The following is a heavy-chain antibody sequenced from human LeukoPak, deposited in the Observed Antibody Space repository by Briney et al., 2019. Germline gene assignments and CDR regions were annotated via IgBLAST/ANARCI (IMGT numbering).Heavy chain of an antibody. J-gene: IGHJ5*02. V-gene: IGHV4-59*01. CDR1: GGSISSDY. CDR3: ARDLIESCSSTSCYQWFDP. D-gene: IGHD2-2*01. CDR2: IYYSGST. Sequence: PSETLSLTCTVSGGSISSDYWSWIRQPPWKGLEWIGYIYYSGSTNYNPSLKSRVTISVDTSKNQFSLKLSSVTAADTAVYYCARDLIESCSSTSCYQWFDPWGQGTLVTVSS.